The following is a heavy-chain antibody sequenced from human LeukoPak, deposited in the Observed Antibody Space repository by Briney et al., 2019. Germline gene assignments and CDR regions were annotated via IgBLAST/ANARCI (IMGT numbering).Heavy chain of an antibody. V-gene: IGHV3-53*01. D-gene: IGHD4-23*01. CDR2: IYSGGNT. CDR3: AREYGGGSYLAFDI. CDR1: GFTVSSNY. Sequence: GGSLRLSCAASGFTVSSNYMSWVRQAPGKGLEWVSVIYSGGNTYYADSVKGRFTISRDDSKNTLFLQMNSLRAEDTAVYYCAREYGGGSYLAFDIWGRGTMVTVSS. J-gene: IGHJ3*02.